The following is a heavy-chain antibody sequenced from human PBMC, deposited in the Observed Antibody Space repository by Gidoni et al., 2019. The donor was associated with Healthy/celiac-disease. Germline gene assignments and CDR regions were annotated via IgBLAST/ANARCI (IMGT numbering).Heavy chain of an antibody. CDR3: ARGSITMVRGIDY. D-gene: IGHD3-10*01. CDR2: ISSSGSTI. CDR1: GFPFSSYE. V-gene: IGHV3-48*03. J-gene: IGHJ4*02. Sequence: EVQLVESGGGLVQPGGSLRLSCAASGFPFSSYEMNWVRQAPGKGLEWVSYISSSGSTIYYADSVKGRFTISRDNAKNSLYLQMNSLRAEDTAVYYCARGSITMVRGIDYWGQGTLVTVSS.